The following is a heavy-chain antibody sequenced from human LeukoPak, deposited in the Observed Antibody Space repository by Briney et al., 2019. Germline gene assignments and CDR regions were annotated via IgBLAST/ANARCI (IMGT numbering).Heavy chain of an antibody. Sequence: PGGSLRLSCAASGFTVSSNYMSWVRQAPGKGLEWVSVIYSGGSTYYADSVKGRFTISRDNSKNTLYLQMNSLRAEDTAVYYCASGGYSSSWYASSAFDYWGQGTLVTVSS. CDR3: ASGGYSSSWYASSAFDY. D-gene: IGHD6-13*01. V-gene: IGHV3-53*01. CDR2: IYSGGST. J-gene: IGHJ4*02. CDR1: GFTVSSNY.